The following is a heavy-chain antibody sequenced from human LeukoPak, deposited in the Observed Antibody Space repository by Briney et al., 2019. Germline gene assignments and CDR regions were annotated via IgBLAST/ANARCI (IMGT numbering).Heavy chain of an antibody. J-gene: IGHJ4*02. CDR2: IYYSGST. D-gene: IGHD3-10*01. CDR3: ARGEDAYYGSGNYRY. V-gene: IGHV4-59*12. Sequence: SETLSLTCTVSGGSISSYYWSWIRQPPGKGLEWIGYIYYSGSTNYNPSLKSRVIISVDTSKNQFSLRVSSVTAADTALYYCARGEDAYYGSGNYRYWSQGTLVTVSS. CDR1: GGSISSYY.